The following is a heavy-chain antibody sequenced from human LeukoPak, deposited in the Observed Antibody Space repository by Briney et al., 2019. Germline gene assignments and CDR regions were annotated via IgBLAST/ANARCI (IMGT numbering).Heavy chain of an antibody. Sequence: SETLSLTCAVYGGSFSGYYWSWIRQPPGKGLEWIGEINHSGSTNYNPSLKSRVTISVDTSKNQFSLKLSSVTAADTAVYYCASYCSSTSCYDMDVLGTGTTVTVSS. CDR2: INHSGST. CDR1: GGSFSGYY. CDR3: ASYCSSTSCYDMDV. D-gene: IGHD2-2*01. V-gene: IGHV4-34*01. J-gene: IGHJ6*03.